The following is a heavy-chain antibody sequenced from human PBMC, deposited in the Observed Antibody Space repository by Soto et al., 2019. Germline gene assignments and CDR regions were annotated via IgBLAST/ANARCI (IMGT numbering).Heavy chain of an antibody. CDR1: GGSISSGDYY. Sequence: PSETLSLTCTVSGGSISSGDYYWSWIRQPPGKGLEWIGYIYYSGSTYYNPSLKSRVTISVDTSKNQFSLKLSSVTAADTAVYYCARDGSASYADYYGMDVWGQGTTVTVSS. D-gene: IGHD3-10*01. V-gene: IGHV4-30-4*01. CDR3: ARDGSASYADYYGMDV. J-gene: IGHJ6*02. CDR2: IYYSGST.